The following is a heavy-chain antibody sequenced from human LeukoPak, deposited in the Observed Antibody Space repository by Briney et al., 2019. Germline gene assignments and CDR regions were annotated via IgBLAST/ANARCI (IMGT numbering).Heavy chain of an antibody. CDR3: ASIAAAGSSFDY. V-gene: IGHV3-21*04. D-gene: IGHD6-13*01. CDR1: EFTFRSYA. J-gene: IGHJ4*02. CDR2: ISSGSTDI. Sequence: GGSLRLSCAASEFTFRSYAMNWVRQAPGKGLEWVSSISSGSTDIYYADSVKGRFTISRDNAKNTLYLQMNSLRAEDTAVYYCASIAAAGSSFDYWGQGTLVTVSS.